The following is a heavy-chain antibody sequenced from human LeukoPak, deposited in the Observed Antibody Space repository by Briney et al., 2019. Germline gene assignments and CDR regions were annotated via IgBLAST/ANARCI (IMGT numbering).Heavy chain of an antibody. CDR1: GGSISSSSYY. CDR2: IYYSGST. D-gene: IGHD4-11*01. J-gene: IGHJ4*02. CDR3: ARQWHRNYVGELDY. V-gene: IGHV4-39*01. Sequence: PSETLSITCTVSGGSISSSSYYWGWIRQPPGKGLEWIGSIYYSGSTYYNPSLKSRVTISVDTSKNQFSLKLSSVTAADTAVYYCARQWHRNYVGELDYWGQGTLVTVSS.